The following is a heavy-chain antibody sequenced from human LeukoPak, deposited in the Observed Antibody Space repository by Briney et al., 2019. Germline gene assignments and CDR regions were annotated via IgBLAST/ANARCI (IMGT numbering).Heavy chain of an antibody. CDR1: GYTFTGQF. V-gene: IGHV1-2*02. D-gene: IGHD2-8*02. CDR2: IDPPSGVP. Sequence: ASVKVSCKASGYTFTGQFIHWLRQAPGLGLEWMGWIDPPSGVPHFAQKFQDTVTMTRDTSIATAYLEVHRLKPDDTAVYYCARSGFSTGFYLDFWGQGTLISVSS. J-gene: IGHJ4*02. CDR3: ARSGFSTGFYLDF.